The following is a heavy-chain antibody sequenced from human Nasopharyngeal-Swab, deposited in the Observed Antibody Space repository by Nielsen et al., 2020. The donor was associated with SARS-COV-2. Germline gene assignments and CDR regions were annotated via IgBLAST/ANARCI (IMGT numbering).Heavy chain of an antibody. CDR3: AKDVGIAVAGSGFDY. Sequence: SLKISCSASGFTFDDYAMHWVRQVPGKGLEWVSGISWNSGRIGYAESVKGRFTISRDNAENSLYLQMNSLRAEDTAFYYFAKDVGIAVAGSGFDYWGQGALVTVSS. CDR1: GFTFDDYA. D-gene: IGHD6-19*01. J-gene: IGHJ4*02. V-gene: IGHV3-9*01. CDR2: ISWNSGRI.